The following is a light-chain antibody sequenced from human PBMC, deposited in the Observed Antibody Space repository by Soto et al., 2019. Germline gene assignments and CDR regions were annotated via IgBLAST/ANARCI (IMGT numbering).Light chain of an antibody. J-gene: IGLJ1*01. CDR1: NSDVGGYNY. CDR3: CSCTSSTTLV. CDR2: EVS. V-gene: IGLV2-14*01. Sequence: QSVLTQPASVSGSPGQSITISCTGTNSDVGGYNYVSWYQQHPGKAPKLMIYEVSNWPSGVSNRFSGSKSGNTASLTISGLRAEDEADYYCCSCTSSTTLVFGTGTKLTVL.